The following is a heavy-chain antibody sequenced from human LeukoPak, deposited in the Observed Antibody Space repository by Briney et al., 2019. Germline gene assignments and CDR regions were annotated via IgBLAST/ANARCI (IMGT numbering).Heavy chain of an antibody. V-gene: IGHV4-59*08. CDR3: GRGMGIAPKFDP. J-gene: IGHJ5*02. D-gene: IGHD6-13*01. CDR2: SYYGGST. CDR1: CGSIRSFY. Sequence: SETLSLTCTVYCGSIRSFYWSWIRQPPGKGLEWIGYSYYGGSTNYNPSLKSRVTISVDTSKDQFSLKLSSVTAADTAVYYCGRGMGIAPKFDPWGQGTLVTVSS.